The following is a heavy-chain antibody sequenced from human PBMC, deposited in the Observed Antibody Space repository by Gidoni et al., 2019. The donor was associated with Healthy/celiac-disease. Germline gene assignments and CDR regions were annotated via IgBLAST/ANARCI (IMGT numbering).Heavy chain of an antibody. CDR2: IYYIGSP. V-gene: IGHV4-59*01. CDR1: GGAISRYY. Sequence: QVQLQESGPGRVEPSETLSLTCTVSGGAISRYYLNWIRQPPGKGLEWIGYIYYIGSPHYNPALKSRVTISIDTSKNPFSLKLTSVTAADTAVYYCARSPGYGSYLDDAFDIWGQGTMVTVSS. J-gene: IGHJ3*02. D-gene: IGHD4-17*01. CDR3: ARSPGYGSYLDDAFDI.